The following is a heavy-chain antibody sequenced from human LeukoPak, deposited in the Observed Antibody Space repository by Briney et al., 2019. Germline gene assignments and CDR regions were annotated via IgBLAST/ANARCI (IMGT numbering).Heavy chain of an antibody. Sequence: ASVKVSCKASGYTFTNYAINWVRQAPGQGLEWMGWISAYNGNTNYVQKLQGRVTMTTDTSTSTAYMELRGLRSDDTAVYYCARGDSSGYYAPDYWGQGTLVTVSS. CDR1: GYTFTNYA. CDR3: ARGDSSGYYAPDY. CDR2: ISAYNGNT. D-gene: IGHD3-22*01. V-gene: IGHV1-18*01. J-gene: IGHJ4*02.